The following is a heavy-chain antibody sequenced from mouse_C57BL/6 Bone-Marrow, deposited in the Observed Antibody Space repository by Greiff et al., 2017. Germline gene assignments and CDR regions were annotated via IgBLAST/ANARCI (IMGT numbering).Heavy chain of an antibody. CDR2: INSDGGST. CDR1: EYEFPSHD. V-gene: IGHV5-2*01. Sequence: EVKLQESGGGLVQPGESLKLSCESNEYEFPSHDMSWVRKTPGKRLELVAAINSDGGSTYYPDTIESRFIFSRVNTKKTLYMQMSSLGSEDTALYNCARQPDYWGQGTTLTVSS. J-gene: IGHJ2*01. CDR3: ARQPDY.